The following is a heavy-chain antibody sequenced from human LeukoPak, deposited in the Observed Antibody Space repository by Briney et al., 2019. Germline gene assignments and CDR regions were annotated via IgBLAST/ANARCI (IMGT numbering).Heavy chain of an antibody. D-gene: IGHD2-2*01. CDR2: ISPSSGYK. V-gene: IGHV3-21*01. CDR1: GLNFRSYA. Sequence: GGSLRLSCTASGLNFRSYALSWVRQAPRKGLEWVSAISPSSGYKYYEDSVKGRFTISRDNAKNSLYLLMDNLRVEDTALYYCAREGPHCSSTSCYLDSWGQGVLVTVSS. J-gene: IGHJ4*02. CDR3: AREGPHCSSTSCYLDS.